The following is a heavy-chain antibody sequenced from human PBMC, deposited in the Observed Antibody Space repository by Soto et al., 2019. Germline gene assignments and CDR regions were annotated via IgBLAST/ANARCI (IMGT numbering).Heavy chain of an antibody. CDR3: ARHVVSYYYYMDV. Sequence: PSETLSLTCTVSGGSISSSSYYWGWIRQPPGKGLEWIGSIYYSGSTYYNPSLKSRVTISVDTSKNQFSLKLSSVTAADTAVYYCARHVVSYYYYMDVWDKGTTVTVSS. D-gene: IGHD2-21*01. V-gene: IGHV4-39*01. J-gene: IGHJ6*03. CDR2: IYYSGST. CDR1: GGSISSSSYY.